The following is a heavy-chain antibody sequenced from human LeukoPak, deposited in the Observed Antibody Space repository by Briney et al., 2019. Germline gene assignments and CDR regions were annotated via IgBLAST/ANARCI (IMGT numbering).Heavy chain of an antibody. CDR3: ARGLGGYSGYDPPGY. CDR2: IIPIFGTA. J-gene: IGHJ4*02. V-gene: IGHV1-69*05. CDR1: GGTFSSYA. Sequence: SVKVSCKASGGTFSSYAISWVRQAPGQGLEWLGRIIPIFGTANYAQKFQGRVTITTDESTSTAYMELSSLRSEDTAVYYCARGLGGYSGYDPPGYWGQGTLVTVSS. D-gene: IGHD5-12*01.